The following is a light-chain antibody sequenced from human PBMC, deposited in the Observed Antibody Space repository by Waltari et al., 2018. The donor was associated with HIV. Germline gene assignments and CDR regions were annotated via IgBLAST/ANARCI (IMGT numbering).Light chain of an antibody. CDR3: QQFFSAPLT. J-gene: IGKJ4*01. Sequence: DIVMTQSPASLAVSLGERATINCKSSHNILYNSNNKNYLAWYQQKPGQPPRLLFSWASTRQSGVPDRFSGGGSGTDFTLIINKLQPEDVALYFCQQFFSAPLTFGGGTKVEI. CDR2: WAS. V-gene: IGKV4-1*01. CDR1: HNILYNSNNKNY.